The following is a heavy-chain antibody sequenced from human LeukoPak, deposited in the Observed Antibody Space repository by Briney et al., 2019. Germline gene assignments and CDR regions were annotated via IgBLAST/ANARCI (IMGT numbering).Heavy chain of an antibody. D-gene: IGHD6-19*01. V-gene: IGHV4-59*08. CDR1: GGSISSAY. J-gene: IGHJ4*02. Sequence: NSSETLSLTCTVSGGSISSAYWSWIRQPPGKGLEWVAYMYHSGSTSYNPSLKSRVSMSIDTSKNQFSLRLSSVTAADTAVYYCARHGSGWRFDYWGQGTLVTVSP. CDR2: MYHSGST. CDR3: ARHGSGWRFDY.